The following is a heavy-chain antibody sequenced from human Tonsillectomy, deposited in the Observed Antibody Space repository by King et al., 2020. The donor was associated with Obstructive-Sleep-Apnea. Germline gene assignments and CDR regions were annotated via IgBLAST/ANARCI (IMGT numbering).Heavy chain of an antibody. J-gene: IGHJ5*02. CDR2: INHSGST. D-gene: IGHD6-13*01. CDR1: GGSFSDYY. Sequence: VQLQQWGAGLLKPSETLSLTCAVFGGSFSDYYWSWISQPPGKGLEWIGEINHSGSTIYNPSLKNRVTISLDTSKNQFSLKLSSVTAADTAVFYCTRGSGAAAVNWFDPWGQGTLVTVFS. V-gene: IGHV4-34*01. CDR3: TRGSGAAAVNWFDP.